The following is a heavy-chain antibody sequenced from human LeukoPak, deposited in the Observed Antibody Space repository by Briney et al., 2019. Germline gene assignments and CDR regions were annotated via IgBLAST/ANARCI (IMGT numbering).Heavy chain of an antibody. CDR1: GFTFSNYT. Sequence: PGGSLRLSCAASGFTFSNYTMNWVRQAPGKGLEWVSYISSSSSAIFYADSVKGRFTISRDNAKNSLYLQMNSLRAEDMAVYYCARDSSEMSYNYYYYYMDVWGKGTTVTVSS. J-gene: IGHJ6*03. D-gene: IGHD2-2*01. CDR3: ARDSSEMSYNYYYYYMDV. CDR2: ISSSSSAI. V-gene: IGHV3-48*01.